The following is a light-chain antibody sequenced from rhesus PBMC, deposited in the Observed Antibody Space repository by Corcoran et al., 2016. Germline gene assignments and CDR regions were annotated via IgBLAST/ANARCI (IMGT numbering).Light chain of an antibody. CDR2: QVS. J-gene: IGKJ4*01. Sequence: DVVMTQSPLSLPITPGQPASISCRSSQSLVHRNGNTYLNWYQQKPGQPPRRLIYQVSNRDSGVPDRLSGRGAGTDFTLNISRVEAEDVGVYYCGQSTNVPLTFGGGTKVEIK. CDR3: GQSTNVPLT. V-gene: IGKV2-65*01. CDR1: QSLVHRNGNTY.